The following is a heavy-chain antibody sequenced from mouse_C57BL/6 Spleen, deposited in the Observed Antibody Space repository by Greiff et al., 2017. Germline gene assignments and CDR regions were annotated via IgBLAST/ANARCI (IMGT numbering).Heavy chain of an antibody. CDR1: GYTFTSYW. Sequence: QVQLQQPGAELVKPGASVKLSCKASGYTFTSYWMQWVKQRPGQGLEWIGEIDPSDSYTNYNQKFKGKATLTVDTSSSTAYMQLSSLTSEDSAVYYCARRDSNSFFDYWGQGTTLTVSS. V-gene: IGHV1-50*01. CDR2: IDPSDSYT. CDR3: ARRDSNSFFDY. J-gene: IGHJ2*01. D-gene: IGHD2-5*01.